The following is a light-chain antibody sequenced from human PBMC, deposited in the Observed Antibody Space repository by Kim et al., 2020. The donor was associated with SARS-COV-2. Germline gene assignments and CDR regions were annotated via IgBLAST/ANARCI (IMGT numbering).Light chain of an antibody. Sequence: EIVLTQSPGTLSLSPGERATLSCRASQSVSSSYFAWYQQTPGQAPRLIIYGASSSATGIPDRFSGSGSGTVITLTISRLEAEVFAVYSCQQNGSPPSTFGQGTRLEIK. CDR3: QQNGSPPST. CDR2: GAS. J-gene: IGKJ5*01. V-gene: IGKV3-20*01. CDR1: QSVSSSY.